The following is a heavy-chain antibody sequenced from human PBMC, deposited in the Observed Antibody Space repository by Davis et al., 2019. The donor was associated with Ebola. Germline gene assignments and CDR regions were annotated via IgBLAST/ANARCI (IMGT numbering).Heavy chain of an antibody. D-gene: IGHD2-15*01. CDR2: IYYSGST. CDR3: ARGRGYCSGGSCYPLDY. V-gene: IGHV4-59*11. Sequence: PSETLSLTCTVSGGSISSHYWSWIRQPPGKGLEWIGYIYYSGSTNYNPSLKSRVTISVDTSKNQFSLKLSSVTAADTAVYYCARGRGYCSGGSCYPLDYWGQGTLVTVSS. J-gene: IGHJ4*02. CDR1: GGSISSHY.